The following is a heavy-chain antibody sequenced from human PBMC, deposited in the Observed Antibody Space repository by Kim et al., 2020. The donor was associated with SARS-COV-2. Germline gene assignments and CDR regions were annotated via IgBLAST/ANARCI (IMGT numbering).Heavy chain of an antibody. CDR3: ARTRHYCSSTSCYNLLWYFDL. CDR2: INHSGST. D-gene: IGHD2-2*02. Sequence: SETLSLTCAVYGGSFSGYYWRWIRQPPGKGLEWIGEINHSGSTNYNPSLKSRVTISVDTSKNQFSLKLSSVTAGDTAVYYCARTRHYCSSTSCYNLLWYFDLWGRGTLVTVSS. J-gene: IGHJ2*01. CDR1: GGSFSGYY. V-gene: IGHV4-34*01.